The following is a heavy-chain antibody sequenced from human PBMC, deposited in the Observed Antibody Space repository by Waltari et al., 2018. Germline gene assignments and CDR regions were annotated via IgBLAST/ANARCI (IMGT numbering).Heavy chain of an antibody. Sequence: QVQLQQWGAGLFKPSETLSLTCAVYGGSFSGYYWRWIRQPPGKGLEWIGEINHRGRTCDNPSLKSRVTISVDTSKNTLYLQMNSLRAEDTAVYYCAKGSSPDYEFWSGRGGYLDLWGRGTLVTVSS. J-gene: IGHJ2*01. CDR2: INHRGRT. CDR3: AKGSSPDYEFWSGRGGYLDL. V-gene: IGHV4-34*01. D-gene: IGHD3-3*01. CDR1: GGSFSGYY.